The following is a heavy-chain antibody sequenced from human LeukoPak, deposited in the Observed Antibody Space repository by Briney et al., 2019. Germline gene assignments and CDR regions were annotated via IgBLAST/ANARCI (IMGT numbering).Heavy chain of an antibody. CDR2: IYYSGST. CDR3: ARRFGEFVEDAFDI. D-gene: IGHD3-10*01. V-gene: IGHV4-59*01. J-gene: IGHJ3*02. Sequence: SETLSLTCTVSGGSISSYYWSWIRQPPGKGLEWIGYIYYSGSTNYNPSLKSRVTISVDTSKNQFSLKLSSVTAADTAVYYCARRFGEFVEDAFDIWGQGTMVTVSS. CDR1: GGSISSYY.